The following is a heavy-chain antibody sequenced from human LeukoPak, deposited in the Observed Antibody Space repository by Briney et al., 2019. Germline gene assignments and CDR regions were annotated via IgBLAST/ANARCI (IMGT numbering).Heavy chain of an antibody. CDR1: GYSISSGYY. J-gene: IGHJ4*02. V-gene: IGHV4-38-2*02. Sequence: PSETLSLTCTVSGYSISSGYYWGWIRQPPGKGLEWIGRIYSSGSTNYNPSLKSRVTMSLDTSKNQFSLKLTSVTAADTAVYYCARSDFWSGYYPHFDYWGQGTLVTVSS. D-gene: IGHD3-3*01. CDR2: IYSSGST. CDR3: ARSDFWSGYYPHFDY.